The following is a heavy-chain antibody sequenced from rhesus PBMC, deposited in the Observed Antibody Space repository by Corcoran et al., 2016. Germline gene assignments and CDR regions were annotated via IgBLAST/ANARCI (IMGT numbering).Heavy chain of an antibody. CDR1: CASISSNY. CDR2: IYGGSGRT. Sequence: QVQLQESGPGLVKPSETLPLTCAVSCASISSNYWSWIRQPPGKGLSWIGYIYGGSGRTSNNPYCKIRGTIAKDTSKNQCSLKLSSVTAADTAVYYCARAAHYGSSSLDGLDSWGQGVVVTVSS. J-gene: IGHJ6*01. CDR3: ARAAHYGSSSLDGLDS. D-gene: IGHD4-29*01. V-gene: IGHV4-147*01.